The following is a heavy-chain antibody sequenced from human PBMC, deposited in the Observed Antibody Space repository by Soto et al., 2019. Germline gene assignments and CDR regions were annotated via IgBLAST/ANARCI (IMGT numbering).Heavy chain of an antibody. CDR1: GGSFSGYY. CDR3: ARGHGFRQWLVLYYCYGMDV. D-gene: IGHD6-19*01. V-gene: IGHV4-34*01. J-gene: IGHJ6*02. Sequence: SETLSLTCAVHGGSFSGYYWSWIRQPPGKGLEWIGEINHSGSTNYNPSLKSRVTISVDTSKNQFSLKLSSVTAADTAVYYCARGHGFRQWLVLYYCYGMDVWGQGTTVTVSS. CDR2: INHSGST.